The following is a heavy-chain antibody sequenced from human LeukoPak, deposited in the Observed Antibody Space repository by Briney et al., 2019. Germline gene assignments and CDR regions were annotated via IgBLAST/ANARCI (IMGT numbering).Heavy chain of an antibody. V-gene: IGHV4-59*01. J-gene: IGHJ3*02. CDR2: ISYSGST. D-gene: IGHD3-10*01. Sequence: SETLSLTCTVSGGSISRFYWSWIRQPPGKGLEWIGYISYSGSTDYNPSLKSRVTISLDTSKTHFTLRLPSVTAADTAVYYCARVGITDSFDIWGQGTRVTVSS. CDR3: ARVGITDSFDI. CDR1: GGSISRFY.